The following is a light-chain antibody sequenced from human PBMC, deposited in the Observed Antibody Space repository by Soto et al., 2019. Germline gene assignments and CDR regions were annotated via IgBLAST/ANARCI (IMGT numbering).Light chain of an antibody. Sequence: EKVMTQSPATLSVSPGERATLSCRASQSVSSNLAWYQQKPGQAPRLLIYAASSRATGIPDRFSGSGSGTDFTLTISRLEPEDFAVYYCQQYGGSPGTFGQGTKVDTK. CDR1: QSVSSN. J-gene: IGKJ1*01. V-gene: IGKV3-20*01. CDR2: AAS. CDR3: QQYGGSPGT.